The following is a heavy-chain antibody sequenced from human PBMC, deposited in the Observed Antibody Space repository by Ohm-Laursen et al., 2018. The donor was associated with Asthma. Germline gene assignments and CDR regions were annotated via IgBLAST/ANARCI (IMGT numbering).Heavy chain of an antibody. V-gene: IGHV3-11*01. CDR2: ISPSGGDI. CDR1: GFAFSDYY. CDR3: ARGSHCSGGSCYYDFDY. D-gene: IGHD2-15*01. Sequence: SLRLSCSASGFAFSDYYMDWVRQAPGKGLEWLSYISPSGGDISYADSVKGRFTVSRDNSKKSLYLQLSSLRSEDTAVYYCARGSHCSGGSCYYDFDYWGQGTLVTVSS. J-gene: IGHJ4*02.